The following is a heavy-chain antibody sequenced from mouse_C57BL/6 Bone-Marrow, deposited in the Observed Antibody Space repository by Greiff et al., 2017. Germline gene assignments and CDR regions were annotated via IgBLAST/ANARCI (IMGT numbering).Heavy chain of an antibody. Sequence: EVQLVESGPGLVKPSQSLSLTCSVTGYSITSGYYWNWIRQFPGNKLEWMGYISYDGSNNYNPSLKNRISITRDTSKNQFFLKLNSVTTEDTATYYCARTTVVATGAMDYWGQGTSVTVSS. J-gene: IGHJ4*01. CDR3: ARTTVVATGAMDY. V-gene: IGHV3-6*01. CDR2: ISYDGSN. D-gene: IGHD1-1*01. CDR1: GYSITSGYY.